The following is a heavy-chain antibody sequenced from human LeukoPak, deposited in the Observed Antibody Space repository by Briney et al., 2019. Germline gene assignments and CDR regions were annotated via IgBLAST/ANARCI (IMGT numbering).Heavy chain of an antibody. CDR3: ARGGPYEGVGY. CDR2: IIPILGIA. V-gene: IGHV1-69*04. Sequence: GASVKVSCKASGGTFSSYAISWVRQAPGQGLEWMGRIIPILGIANYAQKFQGRVTITADKSTSTAYMELRSLRSDDTAVYYCARGGPYEGVGYWGQGTLVIVSA. D-gene: IGHD5-12*01. J-gene: IGHJ4*02. CDR1: GGTFSSYA.